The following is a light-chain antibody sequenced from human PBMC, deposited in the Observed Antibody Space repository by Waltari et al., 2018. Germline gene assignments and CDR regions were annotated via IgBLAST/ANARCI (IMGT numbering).Light chain of an antibody. CDR2: WAS. Sequence: DIVMTQSPEFLAVPLGERATINCKPSQSVLYSSNNKNYLAWYQQKPGQPPKLLIHWASNRESGVPDRFSGSGSGTDFTLTISSLQAEDVAVYYCQQYYAVRRTFGQGTKVEV. V-gene: IGKV4-1*01. CDR3: QQYYAVRRT. J-gene: IGKJ1*01. CDR1: QSVLYSSNNKNY.